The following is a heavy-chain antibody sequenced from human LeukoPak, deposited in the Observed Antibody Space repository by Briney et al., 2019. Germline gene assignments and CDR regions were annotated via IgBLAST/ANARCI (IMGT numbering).Heavy chain of an antibody. CDR2: IKSDGSST. CDR1: GFTFSSYW. V-gene: IGHV3-74*01. D-gene: IGHD3-9*01. CDR3: AKVAYYDLLTGSNFDN. J-gene: IGHJ4*02. Sequence: GGPLRLSCAASGFTFSSYWMHWVRQAPGKGLVWVSRIKSDGSSTTYADSVKGRFTISRDNAKSTLYLQMNSLRAEDTAVYYCAKVAYYDLLTGSNFDNWGQGTLVTVSA.